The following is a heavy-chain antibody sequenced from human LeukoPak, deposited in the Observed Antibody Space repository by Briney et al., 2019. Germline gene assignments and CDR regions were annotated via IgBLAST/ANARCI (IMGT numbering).Heavy chain of an antibody. V-gene: IGHV3-30*02. CDR1: GFTFSSYG. D-gene: IGHD1-14*01. Sequence: GGSLRLSCAASGFTFSSYGMHWVRQAPGKGLEWVAFIRYDGSNKYYADSVKGRFTISRDNSKNTLYLQMNSLRAEDTAVYYCAKDRKGNPNWFDPWGQGTLVTVSS. CDR2: IRYDGSNK. J-gene: IGHJ5*02. CDR3: AKDRKGNPNWFDP.